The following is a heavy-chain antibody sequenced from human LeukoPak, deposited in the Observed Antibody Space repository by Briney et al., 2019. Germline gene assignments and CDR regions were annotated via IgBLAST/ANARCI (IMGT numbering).Heavy chain of an antibody. D-gene: IGHD2-21*01. CDR3: TRDPDYGDPD. J-gene: IGHJ4*02. CDR1: GFSFSVHY. Sequence: GGSLRLSCTASGFSFSVHYMTWMRQAPGKGLEWISYITSSGRSTDYADSVKGRFIISRDNAMNSLFLQMSSLRVDDTAVYYCTRDPDYGDPDWGQGTLVTVSS. V-gene: IGHV3-11*01. CDR2: ITSSGRST.